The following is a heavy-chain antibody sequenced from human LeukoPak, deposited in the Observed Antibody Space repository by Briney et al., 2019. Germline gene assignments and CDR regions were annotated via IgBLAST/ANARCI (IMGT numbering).Heavy chain of an antibody. CDR2: ISSSSSTI. CDR1: GFTFSSYE. Sequence: GGSLRLSCAASGFTFSSYEMNWVRQAPGKGLEWVSYISSSSSTIYYADSVKGRFTISRDNAKNSLYLQMNSLRVEDTAVYYCARPSLNSGSYFDYWGQGTLVTVSS. V-gene: IGHV3-48*03. J-gene: IGHJ4*02. D-gene: IGHD1-26*01. CDR3: ARPSLNSGSYFDY.